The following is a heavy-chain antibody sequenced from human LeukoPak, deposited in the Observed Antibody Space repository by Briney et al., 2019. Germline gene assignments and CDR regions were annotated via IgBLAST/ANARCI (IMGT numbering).Heavy chain of an antibody. CDR2: INPNSGGT. J-gene: IGHJ3*02. CDR1: GYTLTGYY. Sequence: ASVKVSCKASGYTLTGYYMHWVRQAPGQGLEWMGWINPNSGGTNYAQKFQGRVTMTRDTSISTAYMELSRLRSDDTAVYYCARVRDYGDYCDAFTIWGQGTMVTVSS. D-gene: IGHD4-17*01. CDR3: ARVRDYGDYCDAFTI. V-gene: IGHV1-2*02.